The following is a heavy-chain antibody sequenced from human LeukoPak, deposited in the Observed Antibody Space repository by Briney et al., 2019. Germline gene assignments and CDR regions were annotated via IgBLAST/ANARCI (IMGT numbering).Heavy chain of an antibody. CDR1: GYTFTSYY. D-gene: IGHD6-25*01. V-gene: IGHV1-46*01. Sequence: ASVKVSCKASGYTFTSYYMHWMRQAPGQGPEWMGIINPRGGSTDYSRKFQDRVTMTSDTSTSTVYMELRSLKSEDTAVYFRARVGVAAATADYWGQGTLVTVSS. J-gene: IGHJ4*02. CDR2: INPRGGST. CDR3: ARVGVAAATADY.